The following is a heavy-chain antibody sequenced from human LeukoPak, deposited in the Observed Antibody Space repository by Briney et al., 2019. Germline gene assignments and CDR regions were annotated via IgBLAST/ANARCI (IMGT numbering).Heavy chain of an antibody. J-gene: IGHJ5*02. CDR3: AREILVVVAATRDLDWFDP. CDR2: IYYSGST. CDR1: GGSISSGDYY. D-gene: IGHD2-15*01. Sequence: SETLSLTCTGSGGSISSGDYYWSWIRHPPGKGLEWIGYIYYSGSTYYNPSQNSRVTVSVDTSKNQFSQKLSSGTAADTALYYCAREILVVVAATRDLDWFDPWGRGTLVTVS. V-gene: IGHV4-30-4*01.